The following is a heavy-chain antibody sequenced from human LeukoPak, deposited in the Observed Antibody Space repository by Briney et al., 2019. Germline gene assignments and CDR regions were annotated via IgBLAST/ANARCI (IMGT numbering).Heavy chain of an antibody. Sequence: GGSLRLSCAASGFTFSSYAMSWVRQAPGKGLEWVSAISGSGGSTYYADSVKGRFTTSRDNSKSTLYLQMNSLRAEDTAVYYCAALGEVPAAIYFQHWGQGTLVTVSS. CDR3: AALGEVPAAIYFQH. V-gene: IGHV3-23*01. CDR2: ISGSGGST. J-gene: IGHJ1*01. CDR1: GFTFSSYA. D-gene: IGHD2-2*01.